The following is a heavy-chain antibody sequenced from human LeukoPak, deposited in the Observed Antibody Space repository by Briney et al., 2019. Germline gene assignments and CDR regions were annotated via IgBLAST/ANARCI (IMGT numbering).Heavy chain of an antibody. CDR3: ARGGAGLRYFDWLSSWLDP. CDR1: GGSFSGYY. Sequence: SETLSLTCAVYGGSFSGYYWSWIRQPPGKGLEWIGEINHSGSTNYNPSLKSRVTISVDTSKNQFSLKLSSVTAADTAVYYCARGGAGLRYFDWLSSWLDPWGQGTLVTVSS. D-gene: IGHD3-9*01. J-gene: IGHJ5*02. CDR2: INHSGST. V-gene: IGHV4-34*01.